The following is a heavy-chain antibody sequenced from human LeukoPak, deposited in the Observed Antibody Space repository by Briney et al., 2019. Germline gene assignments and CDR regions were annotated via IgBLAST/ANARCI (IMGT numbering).Heavy chain of an antibody. CDR3: ARQSVAGTGYHYYYMDV. D-gene: IGHD6-19*01. Sequence: PGGSLRLSCAASGFTFSSYWMSWVRQAPGKGLEWVANIKQDGSEKYYVDSVKGRFTISRDDAKNSLYLQMNGLRPEDTALYFCARQSVAGTGYHYYYMDVWGKGTTVTVSS. J-gene: IGHJ6*03. CDR1: GFTFSSYW. V-gene: IGHV3-7*03. CDR2: IKQDGSEK.